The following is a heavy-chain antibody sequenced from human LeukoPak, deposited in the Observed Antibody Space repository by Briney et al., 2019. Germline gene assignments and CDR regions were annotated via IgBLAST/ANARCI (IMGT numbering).Heavy chain of an antibody. CDR2: INPSGGST. Sequence: ASVKVSCKASGYTFTSYYMHWVRQAPGQGLEWMGIINPSGGSTSYAQKFQGRVTMTRDTSTSTVYMELSSLRSDDTAVYYCARVGGYYPSHWYFDLWGRGTLVTVSS. D-gene: IGHD3-22*01. CDR3: ARVGGYYPSHWYFDL. CDR1: GYTFTSYY. J-gene: IGHJ2*01. V-gene: IGHV1-46*01.